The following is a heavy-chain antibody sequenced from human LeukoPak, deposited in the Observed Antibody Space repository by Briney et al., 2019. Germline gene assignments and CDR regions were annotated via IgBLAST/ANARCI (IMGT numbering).Heavy chain of an antibody. J-gene: IGHJ4*02. CDR2: ISGSGGGT. CDR1: GFTFSSYA. V-gene: IGHV3-23*01. CDR3: AKVYRFSEWVGGHDY. Sequence: GVSLRLSCAASGFTFSSYAMTWVRQAPGKGLEWVSSISGSGGGTYYGDSVRGRFTISRDNSENILYLQMNSLRADDTAVYYCAKVYRFSEWVGGHDYWGQGTLVAVSS. D-gene: IGHD3-3*01.